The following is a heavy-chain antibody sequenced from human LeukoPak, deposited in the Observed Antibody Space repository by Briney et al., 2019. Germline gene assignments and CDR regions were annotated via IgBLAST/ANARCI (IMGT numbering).Heavy chain of an antibody. Sequence: ASVKVSCKASGYTFNDHYIHWVRQAPGQGLEWMGWINPNSGGTNYAQKLQGRVTMTRDTSISTAYMELSSPRSDDTAVYYCARYPIYAFVWGSYRYTFDYWGQGTLVTVSS. CDR3: ARYPIYAFVWGSYRYTFDY. CDR2: INPNSGGT. V-gene: IGHV1-2*02. J-gene: IGHJ4*02. CDR1: GYTFNDHY. D-gene: IGHD3-16*02.